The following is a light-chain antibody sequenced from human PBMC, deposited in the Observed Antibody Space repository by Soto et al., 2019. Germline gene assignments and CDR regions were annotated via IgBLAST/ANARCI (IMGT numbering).Light chain of an antibody. J-gene: IGKJ1*01. CDR1: QSVTSN. V-gene: IGKV3-15*01. Sequence: EIVVTQSPATLSVSPGERATLSCRARQSVTSNLAGYQQKPGQAPRLLLYDASTRATGIPARFSGSGSGTESTLPLSSLQSEDFAVYYCQQYNNWPPWTFGRGTKVDIK. CDR2: DAS. CDR3: QQYNNWPPWT.